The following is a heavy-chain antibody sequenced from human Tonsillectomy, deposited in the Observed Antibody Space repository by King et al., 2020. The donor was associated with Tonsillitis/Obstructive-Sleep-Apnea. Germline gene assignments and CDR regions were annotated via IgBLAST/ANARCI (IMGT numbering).Heavy chain of an antibody. V-gene: IGHV4-34*01. J-gene: IGHJ5*02. CDR3: ARGRDDYSNWFDP. Sequence: VQLQQWGAGLLKPSETLSLTCAVYGGSFSGYYWSWIRQPPGKGLEWIGEINHSGSTNYNPSLKSRVTISVDTSKNQFSLKLNAVTAADTAVYYCARGRDDYSNWFDPWGQGTLVTVSS. CDR1: GGSFSGYY. D-gene: IGHD4-11*01. CDR2: INHSGST.